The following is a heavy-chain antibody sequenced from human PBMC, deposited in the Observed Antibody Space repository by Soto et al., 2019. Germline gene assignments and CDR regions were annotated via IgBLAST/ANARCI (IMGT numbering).Heavy chain of an antibody. CDR3: ARDLGGWPDY. Sequence: QVQLVQSGAEVKKPGASVKVSCKASGYTFTSYAIHWVRQAPGQRLEWMGWINAGNGNTKYSQKFQDRVTITRDTSARTAYMELSSMRSEDTAVYYYARDLGGWPDYWGKGTLVTVSS. V-gene: IGHV1-3*01. CDR1: GYTFTSYA. CDR2: INAGNGNT. D-gene: IGHD6-19*01. J-gene: IGHJ4*02.